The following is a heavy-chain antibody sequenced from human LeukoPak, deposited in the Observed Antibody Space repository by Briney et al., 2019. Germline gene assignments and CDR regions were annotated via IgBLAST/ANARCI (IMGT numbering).Heavy chain of an antibody. Sequence: GASVKVSCKASGYSFTDYYVHWLRQAPGQGLEWMGWINPDNGGTNYAQKFQGRVTMSRDTSISTLYMDLNRLTSDDTAVFYCAREARVGNWFDPWGQGTQVTVSS. CDR3: AREARVGNWFDP. D-gene: IGHD2-15*01. J-gene: IGHJ5*02. CDR2: INPDNGGT. CDR1: GYSFTDYY. V-gene: IGHV1-2*02.